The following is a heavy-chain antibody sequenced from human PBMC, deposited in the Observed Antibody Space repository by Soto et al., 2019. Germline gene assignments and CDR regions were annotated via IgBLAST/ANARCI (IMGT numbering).Heavy chain of an antibody. Sequence: EVQLLESGGGLVQPGGSLRLSCAASGFTFSSYTMSWVRQAPGKGLDWVSGISATGGSTYYADSVKGRFTLSRDNSKNTLDLQMNSLRAEDTAVYYCAKGFIRDCGGDCTVDTWGQGTLVTVSS. CDR2: ISATGGST. CDR3: AKGFIRDCGGDCTVDT. CDR1: GFTFSSYT. J-gene: IGHJ5*02. V-gene: IGHV3-23*01. D-gene: IGHD2-21*02.